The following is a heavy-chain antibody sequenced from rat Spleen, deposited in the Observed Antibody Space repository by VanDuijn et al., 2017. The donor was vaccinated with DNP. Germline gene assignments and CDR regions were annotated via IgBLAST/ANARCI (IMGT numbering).Heavy chain of an antibody. Sequence: EVQVVESGGGLVQPGGSLKLSCAASGFTFSKFDMAWVRQAPTKGLEWVASISNSGGDTHYRDAVKGRFTISRDNARNTLHLQMDSLRSEDTATYYCAKLGDYWGQGVMVTVSS. CDR2: ISNSGGDT. V-gene: IGHV5S13*01. J-gene: IGHJ2*01. CDR3: AKLGDY. D-gene: IGHD5-1*01. CDR1: GFTFSKFD.